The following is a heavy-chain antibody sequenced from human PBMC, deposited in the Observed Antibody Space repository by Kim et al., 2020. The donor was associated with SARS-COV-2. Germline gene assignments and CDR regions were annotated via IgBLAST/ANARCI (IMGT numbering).Heavy chain of an antibody. V-gene: IGHV1-69*13. CDR2: IIPIFGTA. CDR1: GGTFSSYA. J-gene: IGHJ5*02. D-gene: IGHD3-3*01. Sequence: SVKVSCKASGGTFSSYAISWVRQAPGQGLEWMGGIIPIFGTANYAQKFQGRVTITADESTSTAYMELSSLRSEDTAVYYCGLEWLFPYNWFDPWGQGTLVTVSS. CDR3: GLEWLFPYNWFDP.